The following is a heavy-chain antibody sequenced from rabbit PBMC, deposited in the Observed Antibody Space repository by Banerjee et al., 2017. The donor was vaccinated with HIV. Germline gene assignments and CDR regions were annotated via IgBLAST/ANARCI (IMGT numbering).Heavy chain of an antibody. CDR1: GIDFSSYYY. D-gene: IGHD2-1*01. V-gene: IGHV1S45*01. CDR3: ARDYSYDDYGYFNL. CDR2: IVISSGST. J-gene: IGHJ4*01. Sequence: QEQLEESGGDLVKPEGSLTLTCKASGIDFSSYYYMCWVRQAPGEGLEWIACIVISSGSTWYASWAKGRFTISKTSSTTVTLQMTSLTAADTATYFCARDYSYDDYGYFNLWGPGTLVTVS.